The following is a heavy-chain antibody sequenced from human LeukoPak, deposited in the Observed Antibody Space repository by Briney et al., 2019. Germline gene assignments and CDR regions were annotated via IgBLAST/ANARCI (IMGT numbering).Heavy chain of an antibody. J-gene: IGHJ5*02. CDR2: ISYDGSNK. CDR3: ARAPLYRYCSSTSCYSGWFDP. Sequence: GGSLRLSCAASGFTFSSYAMHWVRQAPGKGLEWVAVISYDGSNKYYADSVKGRFTIPRDNSKNTLYLQMNSLRAEDTAVYYCARAPLYRYCSSTSCYSGWFDPWGQGTLVTVSS. V-gene: IGHV3-30*01. CDR1: GFTFSSYA. D-gene: IGHD2-2*01.